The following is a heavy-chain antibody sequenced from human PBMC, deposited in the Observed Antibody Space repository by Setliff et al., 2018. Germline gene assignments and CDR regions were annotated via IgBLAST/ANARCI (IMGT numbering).Heavy chain of an antibody. CDR1: GFTFSEEW. CDR2: IKSEIAGGTT. CDR3: TTAHYTGNSRTLDF. V-gene: IGHV3-15*01. Sequence: GGSLRLSCAASGFTFSEEWMSWVRQAPGKGLEWIGRIKSEIAGGTTDYGAPVKGRFTISRDDSKNTLLLQMNNLKTEDTALYYCTTAHYTGNSRTLDFWGPGALVTVSS. D-gene: IGHD1-26*01. J-gene: IGHJ4*02.